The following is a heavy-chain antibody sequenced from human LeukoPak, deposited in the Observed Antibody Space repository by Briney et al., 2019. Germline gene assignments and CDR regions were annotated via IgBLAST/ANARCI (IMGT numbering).Heavy chain of an antibody. CDR2: INTGNGNT. V-gene: IGHV1-3*04. D-gene: IGHD1-26*01. Sequence: ASVKVSCKASGYTFTTYAIHWVCQAPGQRLEWMGWINTGNGNTKYSQRLQGRVTITRDASASTAYMDLSSLRSEDTALYYCARAPRSGSYSAFDYWGQGTLVTVSS. CDR3: ARAPRSGSYSAFDY. CDR1: GYTFTTYA. J-gene: IGHJ4*02.